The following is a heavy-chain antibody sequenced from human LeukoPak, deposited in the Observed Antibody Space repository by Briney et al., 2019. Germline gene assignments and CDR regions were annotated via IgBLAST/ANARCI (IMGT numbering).Heavy chain of an antibody. D-gene: IGHD2-15*01. CDR1: GFTFSDSY. CDR3: ARVEILVDV. V-gene: IGHV3-11*04. Sequence: KAGGSLRLSCAASGFTFSDSYMSWIRQAPGKGLEWVSKISNSGSTTYYADSVKGRFTISRDNAKNSLYLQMNSLRAEDTAVYYCARVEILVDVWGQGTTVTVSS. CDR2: ISNSGSTT. J-gene: IGHJ6*02.